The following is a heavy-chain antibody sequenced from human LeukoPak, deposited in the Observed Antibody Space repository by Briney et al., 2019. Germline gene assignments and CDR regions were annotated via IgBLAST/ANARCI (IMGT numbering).Heavy chain of an antibody. CDR2: IKSKTDGGTS. D-gene: IGHD3-10*01. V-gene: IGHV3-15*01. CDR1: GFTFTNAW. Sequence: GGSLRLSCAASGFTFTNAWMYWVRQAPGKGLEWVGRIKSKTDGGTSDYAVPVTGRFTISRDDSKSTLYLEMNSLKTEDTGVYYCSTLWYGAWGQGTLVTVSS. CDR3: STLWYGA. J-gene: IGHJ5*02.